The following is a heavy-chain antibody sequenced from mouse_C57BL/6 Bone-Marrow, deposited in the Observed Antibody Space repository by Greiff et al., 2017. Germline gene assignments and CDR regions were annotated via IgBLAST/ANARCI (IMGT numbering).Heavy chain of an antibody. J-gene: IGHJ2*01. D-gene: IGHD2-1*01. Sequence: EVQRVESGGGLVKPGGSLKLSCAASGFTFSDYGMHWVRQAPEKGLEWVAYISSGSSTIYYADTVKGRFPISRDNAKNTLFLQMTSLRSEDTAMYYCARIDWGNDFDYWGQGTTLTVSS. V-gene: IGHV5-17*01. CDR3: ARIDWGNDFDY. CDR1: GFTFSDYG. CDR2: ISSGSSTI.